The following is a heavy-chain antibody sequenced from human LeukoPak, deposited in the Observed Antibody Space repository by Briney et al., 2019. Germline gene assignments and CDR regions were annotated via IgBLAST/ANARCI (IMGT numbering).Heavy chain of an antibody. V-gene: IGHV1-69*13. CDR1: GYTFTSYA. Sequence: SVKVSCKASGYTFTSYAMHWVRQAPGQRLEWMGGIIPIFGTANYAQKFQGRVTITADESTSTAYMELSSLRSEDTAVYYCAREVDTAMIWFDPWGQGTLVTVSS. CDR3: AREVDTAMIWFDP. J-gene: IGHJ5*02. D-gene: IGHD5-18*01. CDR2: IIPIFGTA.